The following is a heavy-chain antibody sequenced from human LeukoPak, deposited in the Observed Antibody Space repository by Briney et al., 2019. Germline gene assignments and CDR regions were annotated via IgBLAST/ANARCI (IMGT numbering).Heavy chain of an antibody. CDR2: ISYSSSYI. CDR3: ARITLQGPYGMHV. CDR1: GYTFSTYS. D-gene: IGHD3-16*01. J-gene: IGHJ6*02. V-gene: IGHV3-21*01. Sequence: PGGSLRLSCVVSGYTFSTYSMDWVRQAPGKGLEWVSSISYSSSYIFYTDSVKGRSTISRDDAKNSLFLQMNSLRAEDTAVYYCARITLQGPYGMHVWGQGTTVTVSS.